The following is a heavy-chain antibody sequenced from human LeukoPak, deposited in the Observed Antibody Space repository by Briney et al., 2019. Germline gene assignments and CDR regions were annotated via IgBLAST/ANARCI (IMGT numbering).Heavy chain of an antibody. J-gene: IGHJ6*03. CDR2: ISSSGDFI. D-gene: IGHD3-3*01. CDR3: ATIRGVIGYMDV. CDR1: GFTFSTYA. V-gene: IGHV3-21*01. Sequence: PGGSLRLSCATSGFTFSTYAMNWVRQAPGKGLEWVSSISSSGDFIYYADSLKGRFTISRDNAKNSLYLQINSLRAEDTAVYYCATIRGVIGYMDVWGKGTTVTVSS.